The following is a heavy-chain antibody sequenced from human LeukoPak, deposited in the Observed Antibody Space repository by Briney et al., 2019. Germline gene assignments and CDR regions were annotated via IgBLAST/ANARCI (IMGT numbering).Heavy chain of an antibody. CDR1: GGSVSSGSHF. V-gene: IGHV4-61*03. CDR2: IYHSGST. J-gene: IGHJ4*02. CDR3: ARDLGRDYPLGNY. D-gene: IGHD1-26*01. Sequence: SETLSLTCTVSGGSVSSGSHFWSWIRQPPGKGLEWIAYIYHSGSTNYNPSLKSRVTMSLDTSKNHFSLKLSSVTAADTAVYYCARDLGRDYPLGNYWGQGTLVTVSS.